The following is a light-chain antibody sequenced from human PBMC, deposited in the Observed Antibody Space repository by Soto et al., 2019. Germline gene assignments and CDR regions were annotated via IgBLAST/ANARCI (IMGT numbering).Light chain of an antibody. Sequence: QSALTQPASVSGSPGQSITISCTGTSSDVGLYDYVSWYQQHPGKAPQLMIYAVSNRPSGVSNRFSASKSGNTASLLISGLQAEDEADYYCSSYTSDSSYVFGSGTKVTV. CDR1: SSDVGLYDY. CDR2: AVS. V-gene: IGLV2-14*01. CDR3: SSYTSDSSYV. J-gene: IGLJ1*01.